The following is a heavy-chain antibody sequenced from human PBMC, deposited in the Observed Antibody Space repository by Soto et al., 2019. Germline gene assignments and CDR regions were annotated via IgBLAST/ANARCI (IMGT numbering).Heavy chain of an antibody. CDR1: GFMFEQYV. V-gene: IGHV3-9*01. CDR3: LKDAPNGSIDD. Sequence: VQVVASGGGLVQPGRSLRLSCAVSGFMFEQYVMHWVRQGQGKGRECVSTVSPTGDTVAYADSVEGRFTVSRDNAKTSLYLQMNSLKGDDTAFYYCLKDAPNGSIDDWGQGTMVTVSS. CDR2: VSPTGDTV. J-gene: IGHJ4*02. D-gene: IGHD3-10*01.